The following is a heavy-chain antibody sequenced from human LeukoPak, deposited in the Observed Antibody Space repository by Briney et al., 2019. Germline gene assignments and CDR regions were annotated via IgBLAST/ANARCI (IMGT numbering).Heavy chain of an antibody. CDR2: IYWDDDK. CDR1: GFSLSTSGVG. CDR3: AHETYYYGSGSYSFDY. D-gene: IGHD3-10*01. J-gene: IGHJ4*02. V-gene: IGHV2-5*02. Sequence: SGPTLVNPTQTLTLTCTFSGFSLSTSGVGVAWTRQPPGTALEWLALIYWDDDKRYSPPLKSRLTITKDTSKNQVVLTMTSMDPVDTATYYCAHETYYYGSGSYSFDYWGQGTLVTVSS.